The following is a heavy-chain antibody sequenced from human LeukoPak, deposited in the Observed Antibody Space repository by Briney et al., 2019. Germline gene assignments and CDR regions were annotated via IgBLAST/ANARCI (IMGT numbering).Heavy chain of an antibody. CDR2: IYYSGST. CDR1: GGSISSYY. Sequence: KASETLSLTCTVSGGSISSYYWSWIRQPPGKGLEWIGYIYYSGSTNYNPSLKSRVTISVDTSKNQFSLKLSSVTAADTAVYFCARGDFATGFFTHWGQGILVTVSS. V-gene: IGHV4-59*01. CDR3: ARGDFATGFFTH. J-gene: IGHJ4*02. D-gene: IGHD1-1*01.